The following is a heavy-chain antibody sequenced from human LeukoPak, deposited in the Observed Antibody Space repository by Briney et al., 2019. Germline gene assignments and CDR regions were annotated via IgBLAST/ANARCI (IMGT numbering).Heavy chain of an antibody. J-gene: IGHJ4*02. CDR2: ISYDGSNK. CDR3: ARDGHGVPLDY. Sequence: GGSLRLSCAASGFTFSSYAVHWVRQAPGRGLEWVAVISYDGSNKYYADSVKGRFSISRDNSKNTLYLQMNSLRAEDTALYYCARDGHGVPLDYWGQGTLVTVSP. D-gene: IGHD4-17*01. CDR1: GFTFSSYA. V-gene: IGHV3-30-3*01.